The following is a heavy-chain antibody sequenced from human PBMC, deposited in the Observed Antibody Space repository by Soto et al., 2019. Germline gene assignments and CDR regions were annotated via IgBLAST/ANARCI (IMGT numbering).Heavy chain of an antibody. J-gene: IGHJ4*02. D-gene: IGHD3-3*01. CDR1: GGSFSGYY. Sequence: SETLSLTCAVYGGSFSGYYWSWIRQPPGKGLEWIGEINHSGSTNYNPSLKSRVTISVDTSKNQFSLKLSSVTAADTALYYFAMRTSTIFGVVIQGYFDYWGQGTLVTVSS. CDR2: INHSGST. CDR3: AMRTSTIFGVVIQGYFDY. V-gene: IGHV4-34*01.